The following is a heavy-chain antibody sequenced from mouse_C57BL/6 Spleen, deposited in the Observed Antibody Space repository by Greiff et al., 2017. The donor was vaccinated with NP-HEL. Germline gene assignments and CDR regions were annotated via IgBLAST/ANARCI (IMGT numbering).Heavy chain of an antibody. D-gene: IGHD2-2*01. CDR1: GYTFTDYY. V-gene: IGHV1-26*01. Sequence: EVQLQQSGPELVKPGASVKISCKASGYTFTDYYMNWVKQSHGKSLEWIGDINPNNGGTSYNQKFKGKATLTVDKSSSTAYMELRSLTSEDSAVYYCATTIYYGYDRYAMDYWGQGTSVTVSS. J-gene: IGHJ4*01. CDR2: INPNNGGT. CDR3: ATTIYYGYDRYAMDY.